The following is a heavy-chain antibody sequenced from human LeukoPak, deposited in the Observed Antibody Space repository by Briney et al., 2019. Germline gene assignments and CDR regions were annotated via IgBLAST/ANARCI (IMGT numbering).Heavy chain of an antibody. V-gene: IGHV1-18*01. D-gene: IGHD5-18*01. CDR1: GYTFTSYG. CDR2: ISAYNGNT. CDR3: ATGGYSYGYVLVIAY. J-gene: IGHJ4*02. Sequence: ASVKVSCKASGYTFTSYGISWVRQAPGQGLEWRGWISAYNGNTNYAQKLPGRLTMTTDTSTSTAYMELRSLRSDDTAVYYCATGGYSYGYVLVIAYWGEATLVTVSS.